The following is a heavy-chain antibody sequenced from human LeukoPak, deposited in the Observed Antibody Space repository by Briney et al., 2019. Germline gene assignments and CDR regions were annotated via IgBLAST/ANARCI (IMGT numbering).Heavy chain of an antibody. D-gene: IGHD2-2*01. V-gene: IGHV1-18*01. Sequence: ASVKVSCKASGGTFSSYGLSWVRQAPGQGLEWMGRITTYNGNTKYAQNLQGRVTMTADTSTSTAYMELRSLRSDDTAVYYCARGIVPAARDYYYYYMDVWGKGTTVTVSS. CDR2: ITTYNGNT. J-gene: IGHJ6*03. CDR3: ARGIVPAARDYYYYYMDV. CDR1: GGTFSSYG.